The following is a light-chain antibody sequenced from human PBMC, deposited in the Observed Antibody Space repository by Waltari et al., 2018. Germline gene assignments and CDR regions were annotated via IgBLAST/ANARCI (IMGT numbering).Light chain of an antibody. CDR3: LQVNSYPFT. CDR1: QGLSSY. J-gene: IGKJ3*01. CDR2: GGS. V-gene: IGKV1-9*01. Sequence: IQLTQSPLSLSASVGDRVTITCRASQGLSSYLAWYQQKAGRAPKLLIYGGSTLPNGVPSRFSGSGFGTDFTLTISSLQPEDFATYYCLQVNSYPFTFGPGTTVDIK.